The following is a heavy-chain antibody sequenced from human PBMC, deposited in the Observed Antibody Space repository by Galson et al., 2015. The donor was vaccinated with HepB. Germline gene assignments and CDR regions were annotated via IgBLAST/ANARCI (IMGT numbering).Heavy chain of an antibody. D-gene: IGHD3-10*01. CDR2: IKSETDGGTT. Sequence: SLRLSCAASGFTFSNAWMSWVRQAPGKGLEWVGRIKSETDGGTTDYAAPVKGRFTISRDDSKNTLYLQMNSLKTEDTAVYYCTTGLYGSGRKSTGVKYFDYWGQGTLVTVSS. CDR1: GFTFSNAW. J-gene: IGHJ4*02. V-gene: IGHV3-15*01. CDR3: TTGLYGSGRKSTGVKYFDY.